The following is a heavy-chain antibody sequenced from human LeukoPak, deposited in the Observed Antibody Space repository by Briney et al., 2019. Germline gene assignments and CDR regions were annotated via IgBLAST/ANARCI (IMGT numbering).Heavy chain of an antibody. J-gene: IGHJ4*02. CDR2: IDHSGST. CDR1: GGSFIDYY. Sequence: SETLSLTCAVYGGSFIDYYWSWLRQPPGKGLEWIGEIDHSGSTNYNPSLKSRITISIDTSKNQFPLKLSSVTAADTAVYYCARGFSHWGQGTLVTVSS. V-gene: IGHV4-34*01. D-gene: IGHD3-3*01. CDR3: ARGFSH.